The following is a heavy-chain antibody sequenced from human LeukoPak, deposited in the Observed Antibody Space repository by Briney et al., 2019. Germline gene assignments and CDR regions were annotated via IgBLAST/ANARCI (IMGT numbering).Heavy chain of an antibody. CDR1: GGSISSYY. D-gene: IGHD4-23*01. Sequence: PSETLSLTCTVSGGSISSYYWSWIRPPPGKGLEWIGYIYYSGSTNYNPSLKSRVTISVDTSKNQFSLKLSSVTAADTAVYYCARQRGGKGKYYFDYWGQGTLVTVSS. J-gene: IGHJ4*02. V-gene: IGHV4-59*08. CDR2: IYYSGST. CDR3: ARQRGGKGKYYFDY.